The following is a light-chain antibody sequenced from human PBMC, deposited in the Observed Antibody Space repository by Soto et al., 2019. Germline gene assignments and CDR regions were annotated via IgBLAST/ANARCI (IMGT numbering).Light chain of an antibody. CDR3: QQYXSYPWT. Sequence: DIQMTQSPSTLSASVGDRVTITCRASQSISSWLAWYQQKPGKAPKLLIYKASSLESGVPSRFSGSGSGTEFTLTVSSLQPDDFATYYCQQYXSYPWTFGQGTKVDIK. V-gene: IGKV1-5*03. J-gene: IGKJ1*01. CDR1: QSISSW. CDR2: KAS.